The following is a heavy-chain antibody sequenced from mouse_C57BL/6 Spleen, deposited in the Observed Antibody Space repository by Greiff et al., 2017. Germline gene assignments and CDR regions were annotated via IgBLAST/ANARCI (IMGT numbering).Heavy chain of an antibody. CDR1: GYAFSSYW. V-gene: IGHV1-80*01. D-gene: IGHD2-4*01. Sequence: VKLVESGAELVKPGASVKISCKASGYAFSSYWMNWVKQRPGKGLEWIGQIYPGDGDTNYNGKFKGKATLTADKSSSTAYMQLSSLTSEDSAVYFCAIYDYDVTYYAMDYWGQGTSVTVSS. J-gene: IGHJ4*01. CDR3: AIYDYDVTYYAMDY. CDR2: IYPGDGDT.